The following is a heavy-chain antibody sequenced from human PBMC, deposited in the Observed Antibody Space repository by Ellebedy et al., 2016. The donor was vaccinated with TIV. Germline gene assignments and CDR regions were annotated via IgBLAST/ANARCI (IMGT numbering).Heavy chain of an antibody. V-gene: IGHV1-18*04. D-gene: IGHD3-16*02. CDR3: TRHGHTSMIVTGVAYLYQFGMDV. Sequence: AASVTVSCKASGYSLTGYYIHWVRQAPGQGLEWMAWINIYNGDTNSAQKFQGRVTLTKDTATNSAYLELKSLTSDDTAVYYCTRHGHTSMIVTGVAYLYQFGMDVWGQGTTVTVSS. J-gene: IGHJ6*02. CDR1: GYSLTGYY. CDR2: INIYNGDT.